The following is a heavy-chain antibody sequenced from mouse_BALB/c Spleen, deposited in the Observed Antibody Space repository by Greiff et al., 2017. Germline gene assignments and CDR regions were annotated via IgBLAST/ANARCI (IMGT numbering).Heavy chain of an antibody. Sequence: DAGGGLVQPKGSLKLSCAASGFTFNTNAMNWVRQAPGKGLEWVARIRSKSNNYATYYADSVKDRFTISRDDSQSMLYLQMNNLKTEDTAMYYCVREGDWSYAMDYWGQGTSVTVSS. CDR2: IRSKSNNYAT. D-gene: IGHD3-3*01. CDR1: GFTFNTNA. J-gene: IGHJ4*01. V-gene: IGHV10S3*01. CDR3: VREGDWSYAMDY.